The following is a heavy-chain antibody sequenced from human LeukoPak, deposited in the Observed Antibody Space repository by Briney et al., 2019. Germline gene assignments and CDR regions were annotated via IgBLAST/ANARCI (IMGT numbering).Heavy chain of an antibody. J-gene: IGHJ6*02. Sequence: PGGSLRLSCAASGFTFSSYGMHWVRQAPGKGLEWVAVISYDGSNKYYADSVKGRFTISRDNSKNTLYLQMNSLRAEDTAVYYCARAPGYCSGGTCYGDYYYGMDVWGQGTTVTVSS. CDR1: GFTFSSYG. D-gene: IGHD2-15*01. V-gene: IGHV3-30*03. CDR2: ISYDGSNK. CDR3: ARAPGYCSGGTCYGDYYYGMDV.